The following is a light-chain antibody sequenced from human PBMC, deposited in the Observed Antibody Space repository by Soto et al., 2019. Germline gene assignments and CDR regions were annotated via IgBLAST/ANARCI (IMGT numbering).Light chain of an antibody. V-gene: IGKV3-11*01. J-gene: IGKJ1*01. CDR3: QQRSNWPPTWT. Sequence: EIVLTQSPGTLSLSPGERATLSYRASQSIGSYLAWYQQKPGQTPRLLIYDASNRATGIPARFSGSGSGTDYTLTISSLEPEDFAVYYCQQRSNWPPTWTFGQGTKVEIK. CDR1: QSIGSY. CDR2: DAS.